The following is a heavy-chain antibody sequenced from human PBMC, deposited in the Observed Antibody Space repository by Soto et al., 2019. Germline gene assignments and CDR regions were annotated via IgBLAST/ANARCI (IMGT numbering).Heavy chain of an antibody. CDR1: GFTFSSYG. CDR3: AKDTYYHDSTGYYVFDY. V-gene: IGHV3-30*18. Sequence: PGGSLRLSCAASGFTFSSYGMDWVRQPPGKGLEWVAAISYDGSNEHYADSVKGRFAISRDNSKITVYLQMNSLRAEDTAVYYCAKDTYYHDSTGYYVFDYWVQGTLVTVSS. CDR2: ISYDGSNE. D-gene: IGHD3-22*01. J-gene: IGHJ4*02.